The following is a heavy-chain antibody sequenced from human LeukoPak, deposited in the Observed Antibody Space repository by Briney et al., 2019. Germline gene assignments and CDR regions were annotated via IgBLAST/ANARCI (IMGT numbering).Heavy chain of an antibody. CDR2: ISYDGSNK. Sequence: GGSLRLSCAASGFTFSSYAMHWVRQAPGKGLEWVAVISYDGSNKYYADSVKGRFTISRDNSKNTLYLQMNSLRAEDTAVYYYAREWRGYYDSSGYLDYWGQGTLVTVSS. D-gene: IGHD3-22*01. CDR3: AREWRGYYDSSGYLDY. J-gene: IGHJ4*02. V-gene: IGHV3-30*04. CDR1: GFTFSSYA.